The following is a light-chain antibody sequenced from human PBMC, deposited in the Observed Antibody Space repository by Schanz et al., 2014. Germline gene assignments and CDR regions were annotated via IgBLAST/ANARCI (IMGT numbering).Light chain of an antibody. Sequence: QSALTQPPSASGSPGQSVTISCTGTSSDVGGYKYVSWYQQHPGKAPKLMIYDVSKRPSGVPDRFSGSKSGNTASLTISGLQAEDEADYYCCSYAGSSTSWVFGGGTKLTVL. J-gene: IGLJ3*02. CDR2: DVS. CDR1: SSDVGGYKY. CDR3: CSYAGSSTSWV. V-gene: IGLV2-8*01.